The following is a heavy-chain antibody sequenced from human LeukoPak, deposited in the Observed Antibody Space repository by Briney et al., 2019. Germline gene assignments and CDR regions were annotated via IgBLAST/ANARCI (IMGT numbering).Heavy chain of an antibody. CDR1: GYTFSSYG. V-gene: IGHV1-18*01. CDR3: ARRGGKNYGDYLLYYYYMDV. D-gene: IGHD4-17*01. J-gene: IGHJ6*03. CDR2: TSAYNGDT. Sequence: GASVKVSCKASGYTFSSYGISWVRQAPGQGLEWMGWTSAYNGDTHYAQKFQGRVTMTTDTSTSTAYMELRSLRSDDTAMYYCARRGGKNYGDYLLYYYYMDVWGKGTTVTVSS.